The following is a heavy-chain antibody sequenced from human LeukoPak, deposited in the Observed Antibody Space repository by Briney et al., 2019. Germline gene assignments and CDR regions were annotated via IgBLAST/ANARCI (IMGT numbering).Heavy chain of an antibody. D-gene: IGHD3-10*01. J-gene: IGHJ5*02. Sequence: PSETLSLTCTVSGGSISSGGYFWSWIRQNPGKGLEWIGYIYHGGNTYYNPPLKSRVTISVDTSKNQFSLTLSSVTAADTAMYYCARVRYYGSGEEIDPWGQGTLVTVSS. V-gene: IGHV4-31*03. CDR3: ARVRYYGSGEEIDP. CDR2: IYHGGNT. CDR1: GGSISSGGYF.